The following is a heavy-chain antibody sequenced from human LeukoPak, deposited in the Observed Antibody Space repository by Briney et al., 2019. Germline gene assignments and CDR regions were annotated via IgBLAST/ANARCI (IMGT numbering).Heavy chain of an antibody. D-gene: IGHD3-22*01. V-gene: IGHV3-53*01. J-gene: IGHJ4*02. CDR2: IYSGGST. CDR1: GFTVSSNY. CDR3: ARGDDSGYYDYFDY. Sequence: PGGSLRLSCAASGFTVSSNYMSWVRQAPGKGLDWVSIIYSGGSTYYADSVKGRFTISKDDSKNTLYLQMNSLRAEDTAVYYCARGDDSGYYDYFDYWGQGALVTVSS.